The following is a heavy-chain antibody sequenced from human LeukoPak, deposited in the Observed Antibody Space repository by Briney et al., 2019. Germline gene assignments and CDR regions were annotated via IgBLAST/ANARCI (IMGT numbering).Heavy chain of an antibody. CDR2: ISWNSGSI. D-gene: IGHD3-22*01. CDR3: AKARDSSGYPLGYYFDY. V-gene: IGHV3-9*03. CDR1: GFTFDDYA. J-gene: IGHJ4*02. Sequence: GGSLRLSCAASGFTFDDYAMHWVRQAPGKGLEWVSVISWNSGSIGYADSVKGRFTISRDNAKNSLYLQMNSLRAEDMALYYCAKARDSSGYPLGYYFDYSGQGTLVTVSS.